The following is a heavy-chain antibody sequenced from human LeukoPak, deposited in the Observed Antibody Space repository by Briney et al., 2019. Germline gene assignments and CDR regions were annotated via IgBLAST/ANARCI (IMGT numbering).Heavy chain of an antibody. CDR3: AKAGYGSGSYYTLSHFDY. J-gene: IGHJ4*02. Sequence: GGSLRLSCAAFGFTFSSYAMSWVRQAPGKGLEWVSAISGSGGSTYYADSVKGRFTISRDNSKNTLYLQMNSLRAEDTAVYYCAKAGYGSGSYYTLSHFDYWGQGTLVTVSS. D-gene: IGHD3-10*01. CDR1: GFTFSSYA. CDR2: ISGSGGST. V-gene: IGHV3-23*01.